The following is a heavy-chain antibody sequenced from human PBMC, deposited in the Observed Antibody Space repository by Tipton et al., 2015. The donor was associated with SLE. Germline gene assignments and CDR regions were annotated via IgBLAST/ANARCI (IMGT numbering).Heavy chain of an antibody. CDR2: IYTSGST. Sequence: TLSLTCTVSGGSISSGSYYWSWIRQPAGKGLEWIGYIYTSGSTNYNPSLKSRVTISVDTSKNQFSLKLSSVTAADTAVYYCAREGLYSSSSYGVAYWGQGTPVTVSS. CDR1: GGSISSGSYY. D-gene: IGHD6-13*01. CDR3: AREGLYSSSSYGVAY. V-gene: IGHV4-61*09. J-gene: IGHJ4*02.